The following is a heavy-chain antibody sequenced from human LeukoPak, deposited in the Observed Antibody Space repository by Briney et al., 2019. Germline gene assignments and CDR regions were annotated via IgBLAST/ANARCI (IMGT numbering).Heavy chain of an antibody. Sequence: SVKVSCKASGGTFSSYTISWVRQASGQGLEWMGRIIPILGIANYAQKFQGRVTITADKSTSTAYMELSSLRSEDTAVYYCARGGSSWYGVEYFQHWGQGTLVTASS. D-gene: IGHD6-13*01. J-gene: IGHJ1*01. V-gene: IGHV1-69*02. CDR1: GGTFSSYT. CDR2: IIPILGIA. CDR3: ARGGSSWYGVEYFQH.